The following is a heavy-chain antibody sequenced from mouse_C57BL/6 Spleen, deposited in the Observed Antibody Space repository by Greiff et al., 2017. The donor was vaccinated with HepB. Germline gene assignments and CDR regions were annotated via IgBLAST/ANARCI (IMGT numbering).Heavy chain of an antibody. J-gene: IGHJ3*01. CDR3: ARNYYYGSSYGCAH. Sequence: EVKLVESGGGLVKPGGSLKLSCAASGFTFSDYGMHWVRQAPEKGLEWVAYISSGSSTIYYADTVKGRFTISRDNAKNTLFLQMTSLRSEDTAMYYCARNYYYGSSYGCAHGRQGTLLTVSA. CDR1: GFTFSDYG. V-gene: IGHV5-17*01. D-gene: IGHD1-1*01. CDR2: ISSGSSTI.